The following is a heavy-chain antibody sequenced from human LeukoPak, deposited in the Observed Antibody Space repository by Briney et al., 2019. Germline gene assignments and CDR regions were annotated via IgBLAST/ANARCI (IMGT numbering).Heavy chain of an antibody. J-gene: IGHJ4*02. Sequence: GGSLRLSCAASGFTFSSYEMNWVRQAPGKGLEWVSYISSSGSTIYYADSVKGRFTISRDNAKNSLYLQMNSLRAEDTAVYYCAGDSSGWLTYYFDYWGQGTLVTVSS. CDR3: AGDSSGWLTYYFDY. CDR2: ISSSGSTI. CDR1: GFTFSSYE. D-gene: IGHD6-19*01. V-gene: IGHV3-48*03.